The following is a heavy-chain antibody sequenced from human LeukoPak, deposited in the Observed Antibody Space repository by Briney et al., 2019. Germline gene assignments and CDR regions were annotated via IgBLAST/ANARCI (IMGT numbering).Heavy chain of an antibody. V-gene: IGHV1-46*01. CDR2: INPSGGST. D-gene: IGHD3-9*01. CDR1: GYTFTSYY. J-gene: IGHJ4*02. Sequence: ASVKVSCKASGYTFTSYYMHWVRQAPGQGLEWMGIINPSGGSTSYAQKFQGRVTMTRDTSTSTVYMELSSLRSEDTAVYYCAIGDPYDILTGYYFFYWGQGTLVTVSS. CDR3: AIGDPYDILTGYYFFY.